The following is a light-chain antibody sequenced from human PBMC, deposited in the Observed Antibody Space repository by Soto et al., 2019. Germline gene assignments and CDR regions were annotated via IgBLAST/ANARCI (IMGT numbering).Light chain of an antibody. CDR1: SSDIGSHDY. V-gene: IGLV2-14*01. CDR3: TSYTSNTALG. CDR2: EVT. J-gene: IGLJ1*01. Sequence: QSAPTQPASVSGSPGQSITISCTGTSSDIGSHDYVSWYQHHPGKAPKLIIYEVTNRPSGVSDRFSGSKSGSTASLTISGLQAEAEADYHCTSYTSNTALGFGTGTKLTVL.